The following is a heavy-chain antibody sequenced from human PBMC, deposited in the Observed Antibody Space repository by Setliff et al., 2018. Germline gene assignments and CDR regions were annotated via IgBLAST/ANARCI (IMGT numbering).Heavy chain of an antibody. J-gene: IGHJ3*02. D-gene: IGHD3-3*01. CDR3: ARDRFYNSWSGTSITAPHDAFDI. CDR2: INPTGGLT. Sequence: ASVKVSCKSSGYTLSKYYMHWVRQAPGQGLEWMGIINPTGGLTRYAQKFQGRVTMTRDTSTSTVYLEVSSLRSEDTAVYFCARDRFYNSWSGTSITAPHDAFDIWGQGTMVTVSS. V-gene: IGHV1-46*03. CDR1: GYTLSKYY.